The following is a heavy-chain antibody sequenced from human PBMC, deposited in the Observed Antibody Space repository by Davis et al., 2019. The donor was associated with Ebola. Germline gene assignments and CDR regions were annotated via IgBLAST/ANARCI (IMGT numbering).Heavy chain of an antibody. Sequence: PGGSLRLSCAASGFTFSDYYMSWIRQAPGKGLEWVSYISSSSSYTNYADSVKGRFTISRDNAKNSLYLQMNSLRAEDTAVYYCARDREYSGSYNAFDIWGQGTMVTVSS. CDR3: ARDREYSGSYNAFDI. V-gene: IGHV3-11*06. J-gene: IGHJ3*02. CDR1: GFTFSDYY. CDR2: ISSSSSYT. D-gene: IGHD1-26*01.